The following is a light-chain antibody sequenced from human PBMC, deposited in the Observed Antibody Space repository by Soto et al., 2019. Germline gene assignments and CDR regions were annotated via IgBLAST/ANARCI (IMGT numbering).Light chain of an antibody. J-gene: IGKJ1*01. CDR1: QSLTNNY. CDR3: QQYEAVVT. V-gene: IGKV3-20*01. CDR2: GAS. Sequence: EIVLTQSPGTLSLSQVERATLSCMASQSLTNNYFAWYQQKPGRALRLLIDGASTRATGIPDRFSGSGSGTDFTLTISRLETEDVAVYYCQQYEAVVTFGQGTKVDIK.